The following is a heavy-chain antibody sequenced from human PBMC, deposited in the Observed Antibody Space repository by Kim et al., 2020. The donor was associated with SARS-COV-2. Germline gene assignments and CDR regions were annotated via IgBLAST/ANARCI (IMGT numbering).Heavy chain of an antibody. CDR3: AKDMEAAAAFFYYGMDV. Sequence: GGSLRLSCAASGFTFGDYAMHWVRQAPGKGLEWVSGISWNSGSIGYADSVKGRFTISRDNAKNSLYLQMNSLRAEDTALYYCAKDMEAAAAFFYYGMDVWGQGTTGTVSS. CDR1: GFTFGDYA. V-gene: IGHV3-9*01. D-gene: IGHD6-13*01. J-gene: IGHJ6*02. CDR2: ISWNSGSI.